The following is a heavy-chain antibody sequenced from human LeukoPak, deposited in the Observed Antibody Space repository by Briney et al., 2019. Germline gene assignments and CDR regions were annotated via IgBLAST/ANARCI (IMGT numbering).Heavy chain of an antibody. CDR1: GFTFSSYS. D-gene: IGHD2-2*01. V-gene: IGHV3-21*01. J-gene: IGHJ4*02. Sequence: GGSLRLSCAASGFTFSSYSMNWVRQAPGKGLEWVSSISSSSSHIYYTDSVKGRFTISRDNAKNSLYLQMNSLRAEDTVVYYCARDRWEPVVVVPAAIAFWGQGTLVTVSS. CDR3: ARDRWEPVVVVPAAIAF. CDR2: ISSSSSHI.